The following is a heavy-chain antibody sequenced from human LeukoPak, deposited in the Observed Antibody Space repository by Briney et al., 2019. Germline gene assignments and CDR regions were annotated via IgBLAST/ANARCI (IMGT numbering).Heavy chain of an antibody. CDR3: ARREGGGSYAFDI. J-gene: IGHJ3*02. CDR2: IYPGDSDT. CDR1: GYNFTTYW. Sequence: GESLKISCKGSGYNFTTYWSGWVRQMPGKGLEWMGIIYPGDSDTRYSPSFQGQVTISADKSISTAYLQWSSLKASDTAMYYCARREGGGSYAFDIWGQGTMVTVSS. D-gene: IGHD6-25*01. V-gene: IGHV5-51*01.